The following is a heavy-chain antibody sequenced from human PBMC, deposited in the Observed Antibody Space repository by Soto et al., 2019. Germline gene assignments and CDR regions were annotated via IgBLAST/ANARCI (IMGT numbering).Heavy chain of an antibody. CDR1: GGSISSSRSY. J-gene: IGHJ5*02. Sequence: QLQLQESGPGLVKPSETLSLTCNVSGGSISSSRSYWAWFRQPPGKELEWIANIFYAGNTYYNPSLKSRVTVSVDTSKNQFSLKLDSVTAADTAVYYCARQAAAPGIDLWFDPWGQGTLVTVFS. CDR2: IFYAGNT. V-gene: IGHV4-39*01. D-gene: IGHD6-13*01. CDR3: ARQAAAPGIDLWFDP.